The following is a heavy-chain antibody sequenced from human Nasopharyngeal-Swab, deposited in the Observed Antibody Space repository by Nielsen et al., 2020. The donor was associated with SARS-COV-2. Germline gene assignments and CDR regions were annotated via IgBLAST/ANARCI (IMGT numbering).Heavy chain of an antibody. J-gene: IGHJ4*02. D-gene: IGHD1-26*01. CDR3: ASPGVGATTFDY. Sequence: RQAPGKGLEWIGSIYYSGSTYYNPSLKGRVTISVDTSKNQFSLKLSSVTAADTAVYYCASPGVGATTFDYWGQGTLVTVSS. V-gene: IGHV4-39*01. CDR2: IYYSGST.